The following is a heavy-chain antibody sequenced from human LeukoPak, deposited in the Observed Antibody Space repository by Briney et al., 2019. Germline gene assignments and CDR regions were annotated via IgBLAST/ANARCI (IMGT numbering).Heavy chain of an antibody. V-gene: IGHV3-7*01. CDR1: GFTFSSYW. CDR2: IKQDGSEK. CDR3: AREVTYYYDSSGYYSNWFDP. Sequence: GGSLRLSCAASGFTFSSYWMSWVRQAPGKVLEWVANIKQDGSEKYYVDSVKGRFTISRDNAKNSLYLQMNSLRAEDTAVDYCAREVTYYYDSSGYYSNWFDPWGQGTLVTVSS. J-gene: IGHJ5*02. D-gene: IGHD3-22*01.